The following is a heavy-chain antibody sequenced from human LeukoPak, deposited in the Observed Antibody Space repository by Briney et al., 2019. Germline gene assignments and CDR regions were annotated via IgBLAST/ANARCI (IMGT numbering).Heavy chain of an antibody. J-gene: IGHJ4*02. CDR2: ISSSSSYI. V-gene: IGHV3-21*04. CDR1: GFTFSSYS. Sequence: GGSLRLSCAASGFTFSSYSMNWVRQAPGKGLEWVSSISSSSSYIYYADSVKGRFTISRDNAKNSLYLQMNSLRAEDTAVYYCAKVAYYYDSSGYNDYWGQGTLVTVSS. CDR3: AKVAYYYDSSGYNDY. D-gene: IGHD3-22*01.